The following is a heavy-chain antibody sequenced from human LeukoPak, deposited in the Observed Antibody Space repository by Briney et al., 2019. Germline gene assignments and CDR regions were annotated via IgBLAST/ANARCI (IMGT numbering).Heavy chain of an antibody. Sequence: SETLSLTCAVYGGSFSGYYWSWIRQPPGKGLEWIGEINHSGSTNYNPSLKSRVTISVDTSKNQFSLKLSSVTAADTAVYYCARARGSGRYYYYGMDVWGQGTTVTVSS. CDR3: ARARGSGRYYYYGMDV. V-gene: IGHV4-34*01. CDR2: INHSGST. CDR1: GGSFSGYY. J-gene: IGHJ6*02. D-gene: IGHD1-26*01.